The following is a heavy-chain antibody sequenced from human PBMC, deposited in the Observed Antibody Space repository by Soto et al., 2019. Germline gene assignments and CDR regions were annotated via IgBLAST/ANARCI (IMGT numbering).Heavy chain of an antibody. CDR3: TRVVLDYYDSSGYGYYYGMDV. Sequence: PGGSLRLSCTASGFTFGDYAMSWFRQAPGKGLEWVGFIRSKAYGGTTDYAASVKGRFTISRDDSKSIAHLQMNSLKTEDTAVYYCTRVVLDYYDSSGYGYYYGMDVWGQGTTVTVSS. J-gene: IGHJ6*02. CDR1: GFTFGDYA. CDR2: IRSKAYGGTT. D-gene: IGHD3-22*01. V-gene: IGHV3-49*03.